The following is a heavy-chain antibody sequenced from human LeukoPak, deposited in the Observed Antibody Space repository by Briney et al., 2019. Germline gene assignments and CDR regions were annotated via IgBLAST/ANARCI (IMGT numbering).Heavy chain of an antibody. D-gene: IGHD2-15*01. Sequence: PSETLSLTCTVSGGSISSYYWSWIRQPPGKGLEWIGYIYYSGSTNYNPSLKSRVTISVDTSKNQFSLKLSSVTAADTAVYYCAGGGDCSGGSCPHDCWGQGTLVTVSS. CDR2: IYYSGST. V-gene: IGHV4-59*01. J-gene: IGHJ4*02. CDR3: AGGGDCSGGSCPHDC. CDR1: GGSISSYY.